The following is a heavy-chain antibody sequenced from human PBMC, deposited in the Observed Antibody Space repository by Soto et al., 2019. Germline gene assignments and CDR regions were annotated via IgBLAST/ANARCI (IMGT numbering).Heavy chain of an antibody. CDR3: PRADPDYYYYGMDV. CDR2: TYYRSKWYN. Sequence: PSQTLSLTCAISGDSVSSNSAAWNWIRQCPSRGLEWLGRTYYRSKWYNDYALSVKNRITINPDTSKNQFSLRLNSVTPEDTAMYYCPRADPDYYYYGMDVWGPGTTLTFS. J-gene: IGHJ6*02. V-gene: IGHV6-1*01. CDR1: GDSVSSNSAA.